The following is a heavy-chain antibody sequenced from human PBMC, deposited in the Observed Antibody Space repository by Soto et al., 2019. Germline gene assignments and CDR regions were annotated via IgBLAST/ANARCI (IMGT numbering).Heavy chain of an antibody. J-gene: IGHJ6*02. CDR3: ARGSWGGDGIDV. Sequence: VGSLRLSCAASGFTFSTYTINWVRQAPGKGLEWVASISSSSRDIFYADSVKARFTISGDNAKSSVDLQMNSLRIGDTAIYYCARGSWGGDGIDVWGQGTTVTVSS. V-gene: IGHV3-21*01. CDR1: GFTFSTYT. D-gene: IGHD3-16*01. CDR2: ISSSSRDI.